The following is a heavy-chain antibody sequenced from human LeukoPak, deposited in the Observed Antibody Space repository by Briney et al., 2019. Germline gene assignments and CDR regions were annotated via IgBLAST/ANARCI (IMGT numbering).Heavy chain of an antibody. Sequence: GASVKVSCKASGYTFTGYYMHWVRQAPGQELEWMGWINPNSGGTNYAQKFQGRVTMTRDTSISTAYMELSRLRSDDTAVYYCARLRGGLVLEIGWFDPWGQGTLVTVSS. D-gene: IGHD4-17*01. V-gene: IGHV1-2*02. CDR2: INPNSGGT. CDR3: ARLRGGLVLEIGWFDP. CDR1: GYTFTGYY. J-gene: IGHJ5*02.